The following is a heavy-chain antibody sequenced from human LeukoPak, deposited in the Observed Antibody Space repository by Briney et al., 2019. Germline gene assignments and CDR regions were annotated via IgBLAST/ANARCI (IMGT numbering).Heavy chain of an antibody. CDR3: ARVVTGYCDY. CDR2: INHSGST. D-gene: IGHD3-22*01. V-gene: IGHV4-38-2*02. CDR1: GYSISSGYY. J-gene: IGHJ4*02. Sequence: SSETLSLTCTVSGYSISSGYYWGWIRQAPGKGLEWIGEINHSGSTNYNPSLKSRVTISVDTSKNQFSLKLSSVTAADTAVYYCARVVTGYCDYWGQGTLVTVSS.